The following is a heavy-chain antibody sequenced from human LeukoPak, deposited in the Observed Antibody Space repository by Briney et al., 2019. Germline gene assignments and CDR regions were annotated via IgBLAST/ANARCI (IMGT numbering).Heavy chain of an antibody. V-gene: IGHV1-69*13. CDR2: IIPIFGTA. CDR3: AREKWRWLQLSAFDI. D-gene: IGHD5-24*01. Sequence: SVKVSCKASGGTFSSYAISWVRQAPGQGLEWMGGIIPIFGTANYAQKFQGRVTITADESTSTAYMELSSLRSEDTAVYYCAREKWRWLQLSAFDIWGQGTMVTVSS. J-gene: IGHJ3*02. CDR1: GGTFSSYA.